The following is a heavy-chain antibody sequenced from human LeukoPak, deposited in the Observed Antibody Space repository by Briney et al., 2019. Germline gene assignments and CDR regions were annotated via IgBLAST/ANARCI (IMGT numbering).Heavy chain of an antibody. CDR2: VYFSGSS. CDR3: ARRAHYYDSSGYRDPVDY. D-gene: IGHD3-22*01. Sequence: SETLSLTCTVSGGSISSTIYYWGWICQPPGKGLEWIGRVYFSGSSYYNPSLKSRVTISVDTSENHFYLKLNSVTAADTAVYYCARRAHYYDSSGYRDPVDYWGQGTLVTVSS. V-gene: IGHV4-39*07. J-gene: IGHJ4*02. CDR1: GGSISSTIYY.